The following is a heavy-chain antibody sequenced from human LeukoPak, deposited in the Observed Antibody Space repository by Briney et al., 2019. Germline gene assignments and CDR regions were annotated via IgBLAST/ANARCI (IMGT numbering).Heavy chain of an antibody. J-gene: IGHJ3*02. V-gene: IGHV4-4*07. D-gene: IGHD3-22*01. Sequence: SETLSLTCTVSGGSISSYCWSWIRQPAGKGLERIGRIYTSGSTNYNPSLKSRVTMSVDTSKNQFSLKLSSVTAADTAVYYCARDEYYYDSSGYSDAFDIWGQGTMVTVSS. CDR3: ARDEYYYDSSGYSDAFDI. CDR2: IYTSGST. CDR1: GGSISSYC.